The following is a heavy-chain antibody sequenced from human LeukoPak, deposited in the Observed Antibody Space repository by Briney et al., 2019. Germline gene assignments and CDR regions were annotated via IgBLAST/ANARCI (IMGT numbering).Heavy chain of an antibody. J-gene: IGHJ2*01. Sequence: SETLSLTCTVSGDSISPYYWSWIRQPPEKGLEWIGYISYTGSTNYNPSLKSRVTISGDTSKNQFSLKLNSVTAADTAMYYCARHSRGTSYTAVFDLWGRGTLVTVSS. CDR1: GDSISPYY. D-gene: IGHD3-10*01. CDR3: ARHSRGTSYTAVFDL. V-gene: IGHV4-59*08. CDR2: ISYTGST.